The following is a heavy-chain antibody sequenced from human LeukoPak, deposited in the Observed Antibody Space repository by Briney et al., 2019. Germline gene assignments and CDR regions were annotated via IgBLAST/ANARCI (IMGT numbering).Heavy chain of an antibody. CDR2: IYHSGST. D-gene: IGHD4-17*01. CDR3: AREGNYGDYFIDY. CDR1: GYSISSGYY. V-gene: IGHV4-38-2*02. J-gene: IGHJ4*02. Sequence: SETLSLTCDGSGYSISSGYYWGWIRQPPGKGLEWIGSIYHSGSTYYNPSLKSRVTISVDTSKNQFSLKLSSVTAADTAVYYCAREGNYGDYFIDYWGQGTLVTVSS.